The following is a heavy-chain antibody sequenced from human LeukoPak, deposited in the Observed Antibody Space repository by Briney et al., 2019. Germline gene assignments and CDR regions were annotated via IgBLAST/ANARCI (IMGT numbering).Heavy chain of an antibody. Sequence: SETLSLTCTVSGGSISSGSYYWSWIRQPAGKGLEWIGRIYTSGSTNYNPSLKSRVTISVDTSKNQFSLKLSSVTAADTAVYYCASDDYSSSSQFDYWGQGTLVTVSS. V-gene: IGHV4-61*02. CDR3: ASDDYSSSSQFDY. J-gene: IGHJ4*02. D-gene: IGHD6-6*01. CDR1: GGSISSGSYY. CDR2: IYTSGST.